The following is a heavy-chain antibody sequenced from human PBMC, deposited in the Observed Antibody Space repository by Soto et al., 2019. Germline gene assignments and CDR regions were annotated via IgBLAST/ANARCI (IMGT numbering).Heavy chain of an antibody. CDR3: AREHTAMGHYYYGMDV. CDR2: IIPIFGTA. V-gene: IGHV1-69*12. J-gene: IGHJ6*02. D-gene: IGHD5-18*01. CDR1: GGTFSRYA. Sequence: QVQLVQSGAEVKKPGSSVKVSCKASGGTFSRYAISWVRQAPGQGLEWMGGIIPIFGTANYAQKFQGRVTITADVSTRPAYMELSSLRSEDTAVYYCAREHTAMGHYYYGMDVWGQGTTVTFSS.